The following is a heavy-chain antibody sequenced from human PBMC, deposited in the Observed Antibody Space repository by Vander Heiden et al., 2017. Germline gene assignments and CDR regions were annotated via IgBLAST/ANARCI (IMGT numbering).Heavy chain of an antibody. Sequence: EVQLLESGGGLVQPGGSLRLSCAASGFTFSRYAMSWVRQAPGKGLEWVSSISNGGAGTYYADSVKGRFTISRDNSKNTLFLQMNSLRAEDTAVYYCAKSLGSSAYSPSFDYWGQGTLVTVSS. V-gene: IGHV3-23*01. J-gene: IGHJ4*02. CDR3: AKSLGSSAYSPSFDY. CDR2: ISNGGAGT. D-gene: IGHD3-16*01. CDR1: GFTFSRYA.